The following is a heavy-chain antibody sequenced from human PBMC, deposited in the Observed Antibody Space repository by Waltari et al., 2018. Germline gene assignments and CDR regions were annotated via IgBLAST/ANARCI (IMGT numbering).Heavy chain of an antibody. D-gene: IGHD3-3*02. V-gene: IGHV4-34*01. Sequence: QVQLQQWGAGLLKPSETLSLTCAVYGGSFSGYYWSWIRQPPGKGLEWIGEINHSGSTNYNPSCKSRVTISVDTSKNQFSLKLSSVTAADTAVYYCARGSHFWSGYYTGNDAFDIWGQGTMVTVSS. CDR1: GGSFSGYY. CDR2: INHSGST. J-gene: IGHJ3*02. CDR3: ARGSHFWSGYYTGNDAFDI.